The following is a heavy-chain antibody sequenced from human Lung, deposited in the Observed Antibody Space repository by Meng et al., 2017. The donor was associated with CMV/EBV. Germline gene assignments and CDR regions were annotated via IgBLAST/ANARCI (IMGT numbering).Heavy chain of an antibody. D-gene: IGHD3-10*01. Sequence: SXTLSLXCTVSGGSIRSTDYYWGWIRQPPGKGLEWIGNIFYTGNAYRNPSLKSRVTISVDTSKNHFSLKMSSVTAADTGVYYCARDSGGAPYSGMDVWGLGTTVTSP. V-gene: IGHV4-39*07. CDR1: GGSIRSTDYY. CDR3: ARDSGGAPYSGMDV. CDR2: IFYTGNA. J-gene: IGHJ6*02.